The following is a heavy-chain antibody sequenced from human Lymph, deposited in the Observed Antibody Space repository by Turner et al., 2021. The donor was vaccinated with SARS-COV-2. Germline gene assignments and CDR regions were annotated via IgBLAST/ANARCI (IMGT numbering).Heavy chain of an antibody. V-gene: IGHV1-69*10. D-gene: IGHD1-20*01. CDR3: ARDVTGPLGY. CDR1: GGTFSSYA. CDR2: ISPMLDIT. Sequence: QVQLVQSGAVGKKPGSPGKVSCKASGGTFSSYAISWVRQAPGQGLEWMGGISPMLDITNYAQKFQGRVTITADKSKSTAYMELSSLRSEDTAVYYCARDVTGPLGYWGQGTLVTVSS. J-gene: IGHJ4*02.